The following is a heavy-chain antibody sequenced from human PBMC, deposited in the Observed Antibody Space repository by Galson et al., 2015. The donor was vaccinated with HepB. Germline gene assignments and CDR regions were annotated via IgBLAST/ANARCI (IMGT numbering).Heavy chain of an antibody. D-gene: IGHD1-26*01. J-gene: IGHJ6*02. V-gene: IGHV3-48*02. CDR2: ISSSSSTI. Sequence: SLRLSCAASGFTFSSYSMNWVRQAPGEGLEWVSYISSSSSTIYYAVSVKGRFTISRDNAKNSLYLQMNSLRDEDTAVYYCAREATVGATNKRDYYYYYYGMDVWGQGTTVTVSS. CDR1: GFTFSSYS. CDR3: AREATVGATNKRDYYYYYYGMDV.